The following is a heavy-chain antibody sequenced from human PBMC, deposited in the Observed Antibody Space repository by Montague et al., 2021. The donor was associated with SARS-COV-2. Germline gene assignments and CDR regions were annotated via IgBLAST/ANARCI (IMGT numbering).Heavy chain of an antibody. CDR3: ARDCYDYGSGSYQRWFDP. V-gene: IGHV4-59*12. D-gene: IGHD3-10*01. J-gene: IGHJ5*02. CDR2: IYHSGST. CDR1: GGSISRYF. Sequence: SETLSLTCTVSGGSISRYFWNWIRQTPGKGLEWMGSIYHSGSTYYNPSLKSRVTISVDTSKNQFSLKLSSVTAADTAVYYCARDCYDYGSGSYQRWFDPWGQGTLVTVSS.